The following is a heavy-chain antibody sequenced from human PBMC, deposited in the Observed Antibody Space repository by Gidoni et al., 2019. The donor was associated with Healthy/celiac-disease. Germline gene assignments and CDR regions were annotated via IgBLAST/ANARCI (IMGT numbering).Heavy chain of an antibody. D-gene: IGHD6-19*01. Sequence: EVQLVESGGGLVQPGGSLSLPCSASGFTFSSYSMNWVRQAPGKGLEWVSYISSSSSTIYYADSVKGRFTISRDNAKNSLYLQMNSLRAEDTAVYYCARDVIAVAGYFDYWGQGTLVTVSS. J-gene: IGHJ4*02. CDR1: GFTFSSYS. CDR3: ARDVIAVAGYFDY. CDR2: ISSSSSTI. V-gene: IGHV3-48*01.